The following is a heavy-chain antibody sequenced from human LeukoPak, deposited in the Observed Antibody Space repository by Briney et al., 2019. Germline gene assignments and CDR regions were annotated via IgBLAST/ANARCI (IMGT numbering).Heavy chain of an antibody. V-gene: IGHV5-10-1*01. CDR1: GYSFTTYW. CDR3: ARRRFSGDTAMLDY. J-gene: IGHJ4*02. Sequence: GESLKISCKGSGYSFTTYWIIWVRQRSGKGLECMGRIDPSDSYTNYSPSFQGHVTISADTSISTAFLQWSSLKASDTAMYYRARRRFSGDTAMLDYWGQGTLVSVSS. D-gene: IGHD5-18*01. CDR2: IDPSDSYT.